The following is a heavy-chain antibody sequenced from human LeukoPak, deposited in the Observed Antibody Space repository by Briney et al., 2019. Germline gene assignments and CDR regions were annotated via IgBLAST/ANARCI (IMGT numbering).Heavy chain of an antibody. CDR3: ANDLFSPSVAAAPSYGD. CDR2: ISGSGGNT. V-gene: IGHV3-23*01. J-gene: IGHJ4*02. D-gene: IGHD6-13*01. CDR1: GFTFSSYA. Sequence: GGSLRLSCAASGFTFSSYAMSWVRQAPGKGLEWVSGISGSGGNTYYADSVKGRFTISRDNYKNTLYLQMNSLRAEDRAVYYCANDLFSPSVAAAPSYGDWGQGTLVTVSS.